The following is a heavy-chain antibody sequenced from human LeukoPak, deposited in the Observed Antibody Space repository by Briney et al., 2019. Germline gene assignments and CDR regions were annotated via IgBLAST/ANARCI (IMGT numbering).Heavy chain of an antibody. D-gene: IGHD3-22*01. CDR3: EKDLVVDLDY. CDR2: IGTAGDI. Sequence: GGSLRLSCAASGFTFSNYDMHWVRQATGKGLEWVSGIGTAGDIYYPGSVKGRFTISRDNSKNTLYLQMNSLRAEDTAVYYCEKDLVVDLDYWGQGTLVTVSS. V-gene: IGHV3-13*01. CDR1: GFTFSNYD. J-gene: IGHJ4*02.